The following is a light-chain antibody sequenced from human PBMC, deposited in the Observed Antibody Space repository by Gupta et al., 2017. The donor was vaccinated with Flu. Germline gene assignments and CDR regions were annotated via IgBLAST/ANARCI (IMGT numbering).Light chain of an antibody. Sequence: SCKPSHQILHHFDKPEYLASYRPQPGQPPNLRHYWASALVSGVPERFRGSGCGTAVTVSISSLQPDDVGIYDCQQCISTTPTFGQGTQLDI. CDR3: QQCISTTPT. CDR2: WAS. CDR1: HQILHHFDKPEY. V-gene: IGKV4-1*01. J-gene: IGKJ5*01.